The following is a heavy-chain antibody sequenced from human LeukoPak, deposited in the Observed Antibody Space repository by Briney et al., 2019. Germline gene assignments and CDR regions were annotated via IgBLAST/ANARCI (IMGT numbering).Heavy chain of an antibody. CDR3: AREANPDTAMVRAFDP. V-gene: IGHV1-46*01. Sequence: ASVKVSCKASEYTFTSYYMHWVRQAPGQGLEWMGIINPSGGSTSYAQKFQGRVTMTRDTSTSTVYMELSSLRSEDTAVYYCAREANPDTAMVRAFDPWGQGTLVTVSS. J-gene: IGHJ5*02. CDR1: EYTFTSYY. D-gene: IGHD5-18*01. CDR2: INPSGGST.